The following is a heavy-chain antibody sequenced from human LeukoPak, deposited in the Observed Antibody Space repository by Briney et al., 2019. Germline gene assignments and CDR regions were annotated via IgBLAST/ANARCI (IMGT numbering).Heavy chain of an antibody. V-gene: IGHV4-39*07. CDR3: ASRYFCSSTSCYTFDY. CDR2: INHSGST. J-gene: IGHJ4*02. Sequence: PSETLSLTRTVSGGSISSGGYYWNWIRQSPGKGLEWIGEINHSGSTNYNPSLKSRVTISVDTSKNQFSLKLNSVTAADTAVYYCASRYFCSSTSCYTFDYWGQGTLVTVSS. CDR1: GGSISSGGYY. D-gene: IGHD2-2*02.